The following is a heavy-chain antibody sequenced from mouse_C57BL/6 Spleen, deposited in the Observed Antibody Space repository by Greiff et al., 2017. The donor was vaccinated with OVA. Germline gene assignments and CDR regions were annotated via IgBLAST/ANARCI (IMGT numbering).Heavy chain of an antibody. J-gene: IGHJ4*01. CDR1: GYTFTDYE. D-gene: IGHD2-1*01. CDR2: IDPETGGT. V-gene: IGHV1-15*01. CDR3: TRDGNYGDAMDY. Sequence: VKLMESGAELVRPGASVTLSCKASGYTFTDYEMHWVKQTPVHGLEWIGAIDPETGGTAYNQKFKGKAILTADKPSSTAYMELRSLTSEDSAVYYCTRDGNYGDAMDYWGQGTSVTVSS.